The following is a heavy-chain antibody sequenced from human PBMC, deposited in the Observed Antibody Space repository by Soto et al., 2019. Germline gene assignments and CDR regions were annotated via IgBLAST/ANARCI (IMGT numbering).Heavy chain of an antibody. Sequence: EVQLLESGGGLVQPGGSLRLSCAASGFTFSSYAMSWVRQAPGKGLEWVSAISGSGGSTYYADSVKGRFTISRDNSKNTLYLQMNILRAEDTAVYYCAKSEESGTRVRGVASFDYWGQGTLVTVSS. V-gene: IGHV3-23*01. D-gene: IGHD3-10*01. J-gene: IGHJ4*02. CDR2: ISGSGGST. CDR3: AKSEESGTRVRGVASFDY. CDR1: GFTFSSYA.